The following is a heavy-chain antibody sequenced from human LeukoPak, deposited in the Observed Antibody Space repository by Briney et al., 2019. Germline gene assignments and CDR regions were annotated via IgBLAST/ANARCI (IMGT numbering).Heavy chain of an antibody. Sequence: ASVKVSCKASGGTFSSYAISWVRQAPGQGLEGMGRIIPILGIANYAQKFQGRVTITADKSTSTAYMELSSLRSEDTAVYYCARSPGLAKVPDYWGQGTLVTVSS. CDR1: GGTFSSYA. J-gene: IGHJ4*02. D-gene: IGHD5-12*01. CDR3: ARSPGLAKVPDY. CDR2: IIPILGIA. V-gene: IGHV1-69*04.